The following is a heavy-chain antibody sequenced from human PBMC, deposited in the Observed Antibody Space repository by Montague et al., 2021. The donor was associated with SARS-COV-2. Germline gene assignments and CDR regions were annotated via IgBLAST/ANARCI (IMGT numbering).Heavy chain of an antibody. CDR2: INHRRST. D-gene: IGHD4-17*01. Sequence: SDTLSLTCAIYGGYFSNYDWSWIRQSPGKGLEWIGQINHRRSTTYNPSLRYRVTISIDPSKNQFSLALNSVTAADTAVYYCAIPGNDYGYYYFNHWGQGTMVTVSS. CDR3: AIPGNDYGYYYFNH. J-gene: IGHJ4*02. CDR1: GGYFSNYD. V-gene: IGHV4-34*01.